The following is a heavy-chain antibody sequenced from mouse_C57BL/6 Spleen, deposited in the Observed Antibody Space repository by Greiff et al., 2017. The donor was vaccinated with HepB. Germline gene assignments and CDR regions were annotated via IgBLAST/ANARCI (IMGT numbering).Heavy chain of an antibody. CDR2: TNPTNGRT. D-gene: IGHD1-1*01. CDR3: ARIKQIVATYFAY. J-gene: IGHJ2*01. V-gene: IGHV1S81*02. Sequence: VQLQQSGAELVKAGASVKMSCKASGYTFTSYWMHWVKQRLGQGLEWFAETNPTNGRTYYNEKFKSTSTLTVDKSSSTAYMLLSGPKFEDSAVYYCARIKQIVATYFAYLVQGTTLTVSS. CDR1: GYTFTSYW.